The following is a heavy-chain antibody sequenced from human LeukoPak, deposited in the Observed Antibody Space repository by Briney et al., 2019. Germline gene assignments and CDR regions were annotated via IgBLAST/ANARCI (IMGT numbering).Heavy chain of an antibody. D-gene: IGHD5-18*01. CDR1: GYTFTGYY. J-gene: IGHJ4*02. V-gene: IGHV1-2*02. Sequence: ASVKVSCKASGYTFTGYYMHWVRQAPGQGLEWMGWINPNSGGTNYAQKLQGRVTMTTDTSTSTAYMELRSLRSDDTAVYYCARSDTAMVSDFDYWGREPWSPSPQ. CDR2: INPNSGGT. CDR3: ARSDTAMVSDFDY.